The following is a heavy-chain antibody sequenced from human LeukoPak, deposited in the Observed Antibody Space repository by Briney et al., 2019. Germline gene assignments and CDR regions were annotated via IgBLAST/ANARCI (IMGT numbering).Heavy chain of an antibody. CDR3: ARVVVVPAARSSSYYYGMDV. V-gene: IGHV3-21*01. CDR2: ISSSSSYI. Sequence: PGGSLRLSCAASGFTFSSYSMNWVRQAPGKGLEWVSSISSSSSYIYYADSVKGRFTISRDNAKNSLYLQMNSLRAEDTAVYYCARVVVVPAARSSSYYYGMDVWGQGTTVTVSS. D-gene: IGHD2-2*01. J-gene: IGHJ6*02. CDR1: GFTFSSYS.